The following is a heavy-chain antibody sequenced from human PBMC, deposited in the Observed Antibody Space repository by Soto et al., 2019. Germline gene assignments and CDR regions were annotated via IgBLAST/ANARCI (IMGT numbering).Heavy chain of an antibody. V-gene: IGHV6-1*01. Sequence: PTLTHTCTISGDSVSSNTAAWNWIRSSPSRGLEWLGRAYYRSNWRHDYAVSVKSRITVNPDTSKNHFSLQLNSVTPDDTAVYYCARGVAGSGFDLWGQGTLVTVSS. CDR1: GDSVSSNTAA. CDR2: AYYRSNWRH. CDR3: ARGVAGSGFDL. J-gene: IGHJ4*02. D-gene: IGHD6-19*01.